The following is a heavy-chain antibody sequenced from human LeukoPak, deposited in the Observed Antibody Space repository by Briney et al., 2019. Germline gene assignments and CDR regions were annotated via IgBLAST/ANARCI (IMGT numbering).Heavy chain of an antibody. D-gene: IGHD5-12*01. CDR1: GGSISSGDYC. V-gene: IGHV4-61*02. J-gene: IGHJ4*02. Sequence: SQTLSLTCTISGGSISSGDYCWSWIRQPPGKGLEWIGRIYTSGSTNYNPSLKSRVTMSVDTSKNQFSLKLSSVTAADTAVYYCASLASGYDGHYFDYWGQGTLVTVSS. CDR2: IYTSGST. CDR3: ASLASGYDGHYFDY.